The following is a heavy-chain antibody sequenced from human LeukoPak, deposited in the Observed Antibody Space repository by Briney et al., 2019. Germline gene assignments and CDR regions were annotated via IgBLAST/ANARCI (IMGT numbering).Heavy chain of an antibody. CDR1: GGSISSGDYH. D-gene: IGHD3-22*01. CDR2: MYYSGST. CDR3: ARPYYYDSRIDP. Sequence: SATLSLTCPVSGGSISSGDYHWSWIRQPPGKGLAWIAYMYYSGSTYYNPSLKSRVTMSADTSKNQLSLKLSSVTAADTAVYYCARPYYYDSRIDPWGQGILVTVSS. J-gene: IGHJ5*02. V-gene: IGHV4-30-4*01.